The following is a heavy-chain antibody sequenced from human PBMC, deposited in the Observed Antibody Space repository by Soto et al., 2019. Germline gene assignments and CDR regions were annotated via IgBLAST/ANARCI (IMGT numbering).Heavy chain of an antibody. V-gene: IGHV4-4*07. CDR1: GGSISDHY. CDR2: FYPSGGT. D-gene: IGHD6-19*01. J-gene: IGHJ5*02. Sequence: SETLSLTCAVSGGSISDHYWNWIRQPAGKGLEWIGRFYPSGGTNYNPSLKSRVTMSVDTSKNQFSLRLTSLTAADTAIYYCATQYSNGWFVQWGQGTLVTV. CDR3: ATQYSNGWFVQ.